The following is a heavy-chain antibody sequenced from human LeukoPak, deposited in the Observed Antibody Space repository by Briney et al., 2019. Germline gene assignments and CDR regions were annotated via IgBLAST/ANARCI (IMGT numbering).Heavy chain of an antibody. CDR2: INPNSGGT. CDR3: ARDVGLWLLNRGG. CDR1: GYTFTGYY. Sequence: ASVKVSCKASGYTFTGYYMHWVRQAPGQGLEWVRRINPNSGGTNYAQKFQGRVTMTRDTSISTAYMELSRLRSDDTAVYYCARDVGLWLLNRGGWGQGTLVTVSS. J-gene: IGHJ4*02. D-gene: IGHD5-24*01. V-gene: IGHV1-2*06.